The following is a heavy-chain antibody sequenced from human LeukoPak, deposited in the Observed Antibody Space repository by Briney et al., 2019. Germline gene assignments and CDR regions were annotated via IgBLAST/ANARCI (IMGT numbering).Heavy chain of an antibody. CDR2: ISSSGSTI. J-gene: IGHJ4*02. D-gene: IGHD3/OR15-3a*01. Sequence: GGSLRLSCAAYGFTFSDYYMSWIRQAPGKGLEWVSYISSSGSTIYYADSVKGRFTISRDNAKNTLYLQMYSLRVEDTAVYYCARECVGLGKIDDWGQGTLVTVSS. CDR3: ARECVGLGKIDD. V-gene: IGHV3-11*04. CDR1: GFTFSDYY.